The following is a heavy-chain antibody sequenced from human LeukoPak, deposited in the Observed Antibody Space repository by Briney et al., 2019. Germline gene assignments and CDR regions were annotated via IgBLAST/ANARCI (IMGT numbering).Heavy chain of an antibody. Sequence: SQTLSLTCSVSGYSISSGYYWGWIRQPPGKGLEWIGSIYHSGSTYYNPSLKSRVTISVDTSKNQFSLKLSSVTAADTAVYYCARDSGDRGYRDWGQGTLVTVSS. CDR3: ARDSGDRGYRD. D-gene: IGHD3-16*02. CDR1: GYSISSGYY. V-gene: IGHV4-38-2*02. J-gene: IGHJ4*02. CDR2: IYHSGST.